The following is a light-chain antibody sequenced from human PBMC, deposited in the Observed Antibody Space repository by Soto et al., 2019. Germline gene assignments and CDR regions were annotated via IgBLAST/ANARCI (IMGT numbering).Light chain of an antibody. V-gene: IGLV1-44*01. J-gene: IGLJ1*01. CDR2: SNN. Sequence: QSVLTQPPSASGTPGQRVTISCSGSSSNIGSNTVNWYQQLPGTAPKLLIYSNNQRPSGVPDRFSVSKSGTSASLAISGLQSEDEADYYCAAWDDSLNVFYVFGTGTKLTVL. CDR3: AAWDDSLNVFYV. CDR1: SSNIGSNT.